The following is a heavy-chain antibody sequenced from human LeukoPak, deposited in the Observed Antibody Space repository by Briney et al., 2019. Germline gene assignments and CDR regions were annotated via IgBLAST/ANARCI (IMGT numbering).Heavy chain of an antibody. CDR2: INPSGGST. V-gene: IGHV1-46*01. Sequence: VKVSFXASGYTFTSYYMHWVRQAPGQGLEWMGIINPSGGSTSYAQKFQGRVTITADESRSTAYMELSSLRSEDTAVYYCARSVIPGGYGAVGYFDYWGQGTLVTVSS. CDR1: GYTFTSYY. D-gene: IGHD5-12*01. CDR3: ARSVIPGGYGAVGYFDY. J-gene: IGHJ4*02.